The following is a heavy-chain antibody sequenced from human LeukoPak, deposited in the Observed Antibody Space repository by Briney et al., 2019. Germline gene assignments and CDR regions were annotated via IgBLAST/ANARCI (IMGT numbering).Heavy chain of an antibody. CDR1: GGAFSSYA. CDR2: IIPIFGTA. Sequence: SVKVSCKASGGAFSSYAISGVRPATGQGIEWMGGIIPIFGTANYAQKFQGRVTITADESTSTAYMELSSLRSEDTAVYYCASSVAGTPDYWGQGTLVTVSS. V-gene: IGHV1-69*01. D-gene: IGHD6-19*01. CDR3: ASSVAGTPDY. J-gene: IGHJ4*02.